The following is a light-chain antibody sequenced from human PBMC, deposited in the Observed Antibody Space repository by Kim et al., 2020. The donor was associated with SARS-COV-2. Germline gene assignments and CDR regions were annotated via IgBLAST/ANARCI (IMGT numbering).Light chain of an antibody. CDR2: QDN. V-gene: IGLV3-1*01. Sequence: QRQTASTTCSGYKFGDKYVSCYQHKTSQTTLVVIYQDNQLPSGIPERLSRSNSANTATLTISGTQAMDEAAYYCQAWDSSTHNYLFGAGTKVTVL. CDR3: QAWDSSTHNYL. CDR1: KFGDKY. J-gene: IGLJ1*01.